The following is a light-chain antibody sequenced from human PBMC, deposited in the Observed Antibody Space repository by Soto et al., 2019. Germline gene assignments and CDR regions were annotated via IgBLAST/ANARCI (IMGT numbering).Light chain of an antibody. V-gene: IGLV2-14*01. CDR2: EVS. Sequence: QSVLTQPASVSGSPGQSITISCTGTSSDVGGYNSVSWYQHHPGKAPKLMIYEVSNRPSGVSNRFSGSKSGNTASLTVSGLQAEDEADYYCSSYAGSNSLVFGGGTQLTVL. CDR3: SSYAGSNSLV. CDR1: SSDVGGYNS. J-gene: IGLJ2*01.